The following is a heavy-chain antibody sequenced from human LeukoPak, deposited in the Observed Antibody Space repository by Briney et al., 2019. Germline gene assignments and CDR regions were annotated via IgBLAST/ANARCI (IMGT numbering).Heavy chain of an antibody. D-gene: IGHD3-9*01. CDR2: ISGSSSYI. CDR1: GFTFSSYS. V-gene: IGHV3-21*01. CDR3: ARDILTGSFDY. Sequence: GGSLRLSCAASGFTFSSYSMNWVRQAPGKGLEWVSSISGSSSYIYNADSVKGRFTISRDNAKNSLYLQTNSLRAEDTAVYYCARDILTGSFDYWGQGTLVTVSS. J-gene: IGHJ4*02.